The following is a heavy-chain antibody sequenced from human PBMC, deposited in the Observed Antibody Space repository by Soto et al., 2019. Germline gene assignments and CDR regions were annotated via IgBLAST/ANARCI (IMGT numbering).Heavy chain of an antibody. CDR3: ARRVGAARPPFFDY. CDR2: MNPNSGNT. CDR1: GYTFTSYD. D-gene: IGHD6-6*01. J-gene: IGHJ4*02. Sequence: KIWASVKVSCKASGYTFTSYDINWVRQATGQGLEWMGWMNPNSGNTGYAQKFQGRVTMTRNTSISTAYMELSSLRSEDTAVYYCARRVGAARPPFFDYWGQGTLVTVSS. V-gene: IGHV1-8*01.